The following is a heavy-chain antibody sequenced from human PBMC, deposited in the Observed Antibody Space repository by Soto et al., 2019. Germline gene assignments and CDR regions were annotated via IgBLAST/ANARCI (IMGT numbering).Heavy chain of an antibody. V-gene: IGHV1-46*01. Sequence: ASVKVSCKASGYTFTSYYMHWVRQAPGQGLEWMGIINPSGGSTSYAQKFQGRVTITRDTSTSTVYMELSSLRSEDTAVYYCAARRSSGSFFDYWGQGTLVTVSS. CDR1: GYTFTSYY. D-gene: IGHD3-22*01. CDR3: AARRSSGSFFDY. J-gene: IGHJ4*02. CDR2: INPSGGST.